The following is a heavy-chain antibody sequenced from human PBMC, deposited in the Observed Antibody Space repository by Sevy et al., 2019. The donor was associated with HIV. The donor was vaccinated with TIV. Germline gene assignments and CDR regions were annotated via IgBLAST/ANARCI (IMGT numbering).Heavy chain of an antibody. CDR3: ARGGETPRGFDP. D-gene: IGHD3-16*01. CDR1: GGSIRSVNW. CDR2: IYRSGDT. J-gene: IGHJ5*02. Sequence: SETLSLTCSVSGGSIRSVNWWHWVRQPPGKGLEWIGEIYRSGDTNYNPSLKSRVTISVDNSKNQFSLNLNSVTAADTAVYYCARGGETPRGFDPWGQGSLVTVSS. V-gene: IGHV4-4*02.